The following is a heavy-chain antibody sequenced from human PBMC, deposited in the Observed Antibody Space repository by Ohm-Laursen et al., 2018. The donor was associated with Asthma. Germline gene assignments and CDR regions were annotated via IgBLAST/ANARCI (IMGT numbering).Heavy chain of an antibody. CDR3: ARWYYGMDV. CDR1: GFSLSTSRMR. J-gene: IGHJ6*02. Sequence: TQTLTLTCTFSGFSLSTSRMRVSWIRQPPGQALEWLARIDSDDDKLYSTSLKTRLTISKDTSKNQVVLTMTNMDPVDTATYYCARWYYGMDVWGQGTTVTVS. CDR2: IDSDDDK. V-gene: IGHV2-70*04.